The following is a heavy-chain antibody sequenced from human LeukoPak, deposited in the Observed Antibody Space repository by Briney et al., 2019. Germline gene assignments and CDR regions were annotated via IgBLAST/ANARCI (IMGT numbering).Heavy chain of an antibody. V-gene: IGHV4-34*01. CDR2: INHSGST. CDR1: GGSFSVYY. Sequence: SETLSLTCAVYGGSFSVYYWSWIRQPPGKGLEWIGEINHSGSTNYNPSLKSRVTISVDTSKNQFSLKLSSVTAADTAVYYCARIVPYGSRPGEVWGQGTTVTVSS. J-gene: IGHJ6*02. CDR3: ARIVPYGSRPGEV. D-gene: IGHD3-10*01.